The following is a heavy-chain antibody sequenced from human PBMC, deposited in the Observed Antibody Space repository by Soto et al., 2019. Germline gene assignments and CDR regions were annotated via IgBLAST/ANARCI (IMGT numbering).Heavy chain of an antibody. D-gene: IGHD6-13*01. CDR1: GYTFTGYY. Sequence: ASVKVSCKASGYTFTGYYMHWVRQAPGQGLEWMGWINPNSGGTNYAQKFQGWVTMTRDTSISTAYMELSRLRSDDTAVYYCARSRSFGYSSSYYFDYWGQGTLVTVS. CDR3: ARSRSFGYSSSYYFDY. CDR2: INPNSGGT. V-gene: IGHV1-2*04. J-gene: IGHJ4*02.